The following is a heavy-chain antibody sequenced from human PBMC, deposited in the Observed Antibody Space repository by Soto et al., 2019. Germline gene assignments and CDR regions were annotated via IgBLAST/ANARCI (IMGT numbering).Heavy chain of an antibody. J-gene: IGHJ5*02. CDR2: ISAYNGNT. CDR1: GYTFTSYG. D-gene: IGHD6-19*01. V-gene: IGHV1-18*04. Sequence: GASVKVSCKASGYTFTSYGISWVRQAPGQGLEWMGWISAYNGNTNYAQKLQGRVTMTTDTSTSTAYMELRSLRSDDTAVYYCARDPGSDLRYSSGWYNWFDPWGQGTLVTVSS. CDR3: ARDPGSDLRYSSGWYNWFDP.